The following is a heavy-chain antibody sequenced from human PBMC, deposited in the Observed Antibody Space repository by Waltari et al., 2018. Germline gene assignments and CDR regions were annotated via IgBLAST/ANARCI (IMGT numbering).Heavy chain of an antibody. J-gene: IGHJ5*02. CDR3: ARLRVHLSYPYWFDP. Sequence: QVHLLESGPGLVRTSETLSLTCIVSGDSLSAYRWSWIRQAPGKGLEWVGYISYGLLTKYNPSLKSRVTISVDRSRNQFSLTLASVTAADTAIYYCARLRVHLSYPYWFDPWGQGTLVTVSS. CDR1: GDSLSAYR. D-gene: IGHD3-10*01. V-gene: IGHV4-59*08. CDR2: ISYGLLT.